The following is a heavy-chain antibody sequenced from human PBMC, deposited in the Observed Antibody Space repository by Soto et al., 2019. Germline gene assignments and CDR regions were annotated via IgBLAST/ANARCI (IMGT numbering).Heavy chain of an antibody. J-gene: IGHJ5*02. CDR2: INHSGST. CDR3: ARFGGGVVVVAATPNWFDP. CDR1: GGSFSGCY. V-gene: IGHV4-34*01. Sequence: SETLSLTCAVYGGSFSGCYWSWIRQPPGKGLEWIGEINHSGSTNYNPSLKSRVTISVDTSKNQFSLKLSSVTAADTAVYYCARFGGGVVVVAATPNWFDPWGQGTLVTVSS. D-gene: IGHD2-15*01.